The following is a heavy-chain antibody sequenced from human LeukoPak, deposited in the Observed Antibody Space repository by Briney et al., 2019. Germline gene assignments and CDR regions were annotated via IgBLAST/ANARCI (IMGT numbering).Heavy chain of an antibody. CDR2: ISSSGSTI. CDR3: ARGRKGLERRPFDY. D-gene: IGHD1-1*01. V-gene: IGHV3-48*03. J-gene: IGHJ4*02. CDR1: GFTFSSYE. Sequence: GGSLRLSCAASGFTFSSYEMNWVRQAPGKGLEWVSYISSSGSTIYYADSVKGRFTISRDNAKNSLYLQMNSLRAEDTAVYYCARGRKGLERRPFDYWGQGTLVAVSS.